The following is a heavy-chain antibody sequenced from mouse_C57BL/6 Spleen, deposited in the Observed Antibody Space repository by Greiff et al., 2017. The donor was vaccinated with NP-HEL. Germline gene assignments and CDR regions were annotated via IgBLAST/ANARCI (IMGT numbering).Heavy chain of an antibody. CDR2: ISDGGSYT. CDR1: GFTFSSYA. V-gene: IGHV5-4*03. J-gene: IGHJ2*01. CDR3: ARDVVDY. Sequence: EVKVVESGGGLVKPGGSLKLSCAASGFTFSSYAMSWVRQTPEKRLEWVATISDGGSYTYYPDNVKGRFTISRDNAKNNLYLQMSHLKSEDTAMYYCARDVVDYWGQGTTLTVSS.